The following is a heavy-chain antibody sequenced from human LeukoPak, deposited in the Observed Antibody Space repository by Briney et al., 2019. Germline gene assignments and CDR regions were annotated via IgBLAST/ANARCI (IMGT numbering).Heavy chain of an antibody. CDR1: GFTFSTCS. CDR3: ARDFFHGGPIGGYYYYGMDV. J-gene: IGHJ6*02. V-gene: IGHV3-21*01. Sequence: PGGSLRLSCAASGFTFSTCSVNWVRQAPGKGLEWVSFITSSSSEIYYADSVKGRFTISRDNAKNSLYLQMNSLRADDTAVYYCARDFFHGGPIGGYYYYGMDVWGQGTTVTVSS. CDR2: ITSSSSEI. D-gene: IGHD4-23*01.